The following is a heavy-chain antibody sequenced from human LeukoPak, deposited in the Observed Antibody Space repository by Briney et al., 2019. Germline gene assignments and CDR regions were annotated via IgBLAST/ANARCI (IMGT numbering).Heavy chain of an antibody. V-gene: IGHV3-30*19. J-gene: IGHJ4*02. D-gene: IGHD3-9*01. CDR1: GFTFSSYG. Sequence: GGSLRLSCAASGFTFSSYGMHWVRQAPGKGLEWVAVISYDGSNKYYADSVKGRFTISRDNSKNTLYLQMNSLRAEDTAVYYCARGRYFDWSHFDYWGQGTLVTVSS. CDR2: ISYDGSNK. CDR3: ARGRYFDWSHFDY.